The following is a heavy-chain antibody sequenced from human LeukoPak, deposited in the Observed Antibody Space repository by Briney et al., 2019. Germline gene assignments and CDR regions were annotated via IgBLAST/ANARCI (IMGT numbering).Heavy chain of an antibody. CDR1: GYTFTSYS. CDR3: ARGLGGSGSYFLTFDY. J-gene: IGHJ4*02. V-gene: IGHV1-18*01. D-gene: IGHD1-26*01. CDR2: MSAYNGNT. Sequence: WASVKVSCKASGYTFTSYSINWVRQPPGQGLEWRGWMSAYNGNTKYAQKVQGRVTMTTDTSTSTAYMELRSLRSDDTAVYYCARGLGGSGSYFLTFDYWGQGTLVTVSS.